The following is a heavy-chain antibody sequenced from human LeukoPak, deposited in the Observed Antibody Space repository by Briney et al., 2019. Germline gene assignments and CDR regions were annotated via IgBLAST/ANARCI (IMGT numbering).Heavy chain of an antibody. J-gene: IGHJ4*02. CDR2: IYYSGST. CDR1: GGSISSYY. V-gene: IGHV4-59*01. CDR3: AGAQDTFGGVIALDY. D-gene: IGHD3-16*02. Sequence: PSETLSLTCTVSGGSISSYYWSWIRQPPGKGLEWIRYIYYSGSTNYNPSLKSRVTISVDTSKNQFSLKLSSVTAADTAVYYCAGAQDTFGGVIALDYWGQGTLVTVSS.